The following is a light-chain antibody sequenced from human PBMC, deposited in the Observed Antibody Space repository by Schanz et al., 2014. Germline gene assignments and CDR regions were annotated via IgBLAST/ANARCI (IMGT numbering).Light chain of an antibody. CDR3: QQYNNWPPYT. V-gene: IGKV3-20*01. J-gene: IGKJ2*01. CDR2: GAS. CDR1: QTISSSY. Sequence: EIVLTQSPGTLSMSPGERATLSCRASQTISSSYLAWYQQKAGQAPRLLIYGASSRATGIPDRFSGSGSGTDFTLTISSLQSEDFAVYYCQQYNNWPPYTFGQGTKLEIK.